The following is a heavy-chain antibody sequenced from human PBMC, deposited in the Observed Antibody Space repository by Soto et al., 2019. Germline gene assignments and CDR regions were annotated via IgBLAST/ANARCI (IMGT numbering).Heavy chain of an antibody. CDR3: ARARENSSGWYYFDY. CDR1: GFTFSSYA. D-gene: IGHD6-19*01. Sequence: QVQLVESGGGVVQPGGSLRLSCAASGFTFSSYAMHWVRQAPGKGLEWVAVISYDGSNKYYADSVKGRFTISRDNSKNTLYLQMNSLRAEDTAVYYCARARENSSGWYYFDYWGQGTLVTVSS. CDR2: ISYDGSNK. J-gene: IGHJ4*02. V-gene: IGHV3-30-3*01.